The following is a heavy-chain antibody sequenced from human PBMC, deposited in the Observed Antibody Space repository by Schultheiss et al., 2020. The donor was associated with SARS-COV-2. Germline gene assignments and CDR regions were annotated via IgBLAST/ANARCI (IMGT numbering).Heavy chain of an antibody. CDR3: ARGEYSDAFDI. J-gene: IGHJ3*02. V-gene: IGHV4-31*03. Sequence: SETLSLTCTVSGGSISVAGYFWSWIRQHPGKGLEWIGNIHYSGSTYYNPSLKSRVTISVDTSKNQFSLKLSSVTAADTAVYYCARGEYSDAFDIWGQGTMVTVSS. D-gene: IGHD2-21*01. CDR1: GGSISVAGYF. CDR2: IHYSGST.